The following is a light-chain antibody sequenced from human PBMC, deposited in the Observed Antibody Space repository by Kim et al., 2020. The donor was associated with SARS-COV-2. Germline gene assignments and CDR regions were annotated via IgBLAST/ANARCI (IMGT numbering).Light chain of an antibody. V-gene: IGKV4-1*01. Sequence: RATHKRHSRPSCLYNLNNKNSLAWVQPRTGQPPKLLLYWASTRESGVPDRFSGSGSGTDFTLTISSLQAEDVAVYYCHQYSTNSQTFGPGTKLEI. J-gene: IGKJ2*01. CDR1: PSCLYNLNNKNS. CDR3: HQYSTNSQT. CDR2: WAS.